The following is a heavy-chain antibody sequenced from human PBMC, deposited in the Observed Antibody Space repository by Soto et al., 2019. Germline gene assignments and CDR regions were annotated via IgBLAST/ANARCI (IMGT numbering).Heavy chain of an antibody. CDR2: ISGSGGRT. V-gene: IGHV3-23*01. CDR3: ARDAYNGFGRPRYSDF. CDR1: GFTYSNHA. Sequence: GGSLRLSCAASGFTYSNHAMTWVRQAPGKGLEWVATISGSGGRTYYADSVKGRFIISRDNSRNLVHLQMNSLRVGDTALYLCARDAYNGFGRPRYSDFWGQGALVTVSS. J-gene: IGHJ4*02. D-gene: IGHD3-16*01.